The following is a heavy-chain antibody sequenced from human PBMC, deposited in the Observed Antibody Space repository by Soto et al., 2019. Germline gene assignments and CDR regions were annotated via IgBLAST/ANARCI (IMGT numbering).Heavy chain of an antibody. CDR2: FFIGGYT. CDR3: ARHNYDGSGYYYYYYGLAV. Sequence: SETLSLTCTVSGGSISSSTYYWGWMRQPPGKGLEWIASFFIGGYTYYNPSLKSRVTISVDTSKNQFSLKLSSVTAADTAVYYCARHNYDGSGYYYYYYGLAVWGQGTTVTVSS. CDR1: GGSISSSTYY. D-gene: IGHD3-22*01. J-gene: IGHJ6*02. V-gene: IGHV4-39*01.